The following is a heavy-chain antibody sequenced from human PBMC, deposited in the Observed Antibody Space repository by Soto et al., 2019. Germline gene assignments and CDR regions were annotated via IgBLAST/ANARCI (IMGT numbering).Heavy chain of an antibody. CDR2: IYPGDSDT. CDR3: ARFLDSPFYGMDV. J-gene: IGHJ6*02. D-gene: IGHD2-2*03. Sequence: PGESLKISCKGSGYSFTSYWIGWVRQMPGKGLEWRGIIYPGDSDTRYSPSFQGQVTISADKSISTAYLQWSSLKASDTAMYYCARFLDSPFYGMDVWGQGTTVTVSS. CDR1: GYSFTSYW. V-gene: IGHV5-51*01.